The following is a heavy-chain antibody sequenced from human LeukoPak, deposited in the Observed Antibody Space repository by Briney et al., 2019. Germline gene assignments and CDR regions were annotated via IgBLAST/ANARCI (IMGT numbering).Heavy chain of an antibody. V-gene: IGHV3-21*01. J-gene: IGHJ5*02. CDR3: ARDVHYYDSSGYYL. Sequence: GGSLRLSCAASGFTFSSYSMNWVRQAPGKGLEWVSSISSSSSYIYYADSVKGRFTISRDNAKNSLYLQMNSLRAEDTAVYYCARDVHYYDSSGYYLWGQGTLVTVSS. D-gene: IGHD3-22*01. CDR2: ISSSSSYI. CDR1: GFTFSSYS.